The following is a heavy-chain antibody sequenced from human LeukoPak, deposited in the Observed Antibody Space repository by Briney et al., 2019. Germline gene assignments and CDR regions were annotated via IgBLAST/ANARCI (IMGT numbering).Heavy chain of an antibody. D-gene: IGHD5-24*01. J-gene: IGHJ4*02. CDR1: GYSFPCYW. CDR3: ASGHGYNSAY. CDR2: IASSDSYT. V-gene: IGHV5-10-1*01. Sequence: GESLKISCTGPGYSFPCYWISWVRQMPGKGMEWIGMIASSDSYTNYSTSFQGHVNNSADKSISTAYLHWSSLKASDTAMYYCASGHGYNSAYWGQGTLVTVSS.